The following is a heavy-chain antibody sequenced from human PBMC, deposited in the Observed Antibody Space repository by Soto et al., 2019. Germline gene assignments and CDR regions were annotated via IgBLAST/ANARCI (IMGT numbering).Heavy chain of an antibody. CDR1: GFTFSIYA. CDR3: VREQLYYNDVFGRTLNGFDM. D-gene: IGHD2-8*01. V-gene: IGHV3-64*04. CDR2: ISTNGGST. J-gene: IGHJ3*02. Sequence: PGGSLRLSCSASGFTFSIYAMHWVHQAPGKGLEYVSSISTNGGSTDYADSVKGRFTISRDDADNSLFLQMNSLGAEDTALYYCVREQLYYNDVFGRTLNGFDMWGPGTMVTVSS.